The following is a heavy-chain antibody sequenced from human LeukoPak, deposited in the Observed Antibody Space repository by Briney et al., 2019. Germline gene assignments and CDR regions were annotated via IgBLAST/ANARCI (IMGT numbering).Heavy chain of an antibody. CDR3: AREGGPYRPLDY. CDR1: GGSITNTNY. Sequence: PSETLSLTCGVSGGSITNTNYWTWVRQPPGKGLEWIGEVNLQGSTNYNRSLMGRVAISVDTSENHISLQLTSVTAADTAVYYCAREGGPYRPLDYSGQGTLVTVSS. V-gene: IGHV4-4*02. J-gene: IGHJ4*02. CDR2: VNLQGST.